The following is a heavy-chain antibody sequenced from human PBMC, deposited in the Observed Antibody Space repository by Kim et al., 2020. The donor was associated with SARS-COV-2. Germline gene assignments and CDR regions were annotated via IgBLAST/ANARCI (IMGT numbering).Heavy chain of an antibody. V-gene: IGHV3-49*04. CDR3: TRASFLEWLFSPLFDS. Sequence: GGSLRLSCTASGFTFGDYAMSWVRQAPGKGLEWVGFIRSKAYGGTTEYAASVKGRFTISRDDSKSIAYLQMNSLKTEETAVYYCTRASFLEWLFSPLFDSWGQGTLVTVSS. CDR2: IRSKAYGGTT. D-gene: IGHD3-3*01. J-gene: IGHJ4*02. CDR1: GFTFGDYA.